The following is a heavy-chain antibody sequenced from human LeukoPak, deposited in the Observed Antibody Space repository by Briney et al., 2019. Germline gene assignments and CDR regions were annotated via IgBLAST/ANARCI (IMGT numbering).Heavy chain of an antibody. J-gene: IGHJ4*02. Sequence: ASVKVSCKASGYTFTSYGISWVRQAPGQGLEWMGWISAYNGNTNYTQKLQGRVTMTTDTSTSTAYMEVRSLRSGDTAVYYCARDVGSLYDFWSGYIDYWGQGTLVTVSS. D-gene: IGHD3-3*01. CDR2: ISAYNGNT. CDR1: GYTFTSYG. CDR3: ARDVGSLYDFWSGYIDY. V-gene: IGHV1-18*01.